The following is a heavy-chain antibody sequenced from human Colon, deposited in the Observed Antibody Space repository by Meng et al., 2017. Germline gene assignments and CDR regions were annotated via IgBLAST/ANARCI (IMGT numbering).Heavy chain of an antibody. J-gene: IGHJ6*02. Sequence: GGSLRLSCAASGFTFSDHYMDWVRQAPGKGLEWVGRSRNKVNSDTTEYAASVKGRFTISRDDSKNSLYLQMNSLKIEDTAVYYCAGDLGHCSGGGCYSRLIVWGQGTMVTVSS. CDR2: SRNKVNSDTT. CDR3: AGDLGHCSGGGCYSRLIV. D-gene: IGHD2-15*01. V-gene: IGHV3-72*01. CDR1: GFTFSDHY.